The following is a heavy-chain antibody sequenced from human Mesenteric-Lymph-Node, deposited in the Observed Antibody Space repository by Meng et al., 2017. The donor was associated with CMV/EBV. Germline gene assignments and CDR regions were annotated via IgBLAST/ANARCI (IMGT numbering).Heavy chain of an antibody. J-gene: IGHJ4*02. CDR1: GYTFSSYD. V-gene: IGHV1-8*01. Sequence: ASVKVSCKASGYTFSSYDIYWVRQATGQGLEWMGWMSPNSGNTDYAQKFQGRVTMTRDISIGTAYMELTSLRSEDTAVYYCARGRQFKGSGPMGYWGQGTLVTVSS. CDR3: ARGRQFKGSGPMGY. D-gene: IGHD3-10*01. CDR2: MSPNSGNT.